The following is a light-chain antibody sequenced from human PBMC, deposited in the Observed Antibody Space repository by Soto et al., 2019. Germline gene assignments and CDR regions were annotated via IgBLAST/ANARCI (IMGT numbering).Light chain of an antibody. CDR1: QRITTY. CDR2: TAA. Sequence: IHMTQSPSSLSASVGDRVTITCRASQRITTYLNWYQQKPGKAPKLLISTAATLQGGVPSRFSGSGSGTDFPLTITTLQPEDFATYFCQQSYSTPYTFGRGPSWRSN. V-gene: IGKV1-39*01. J-gene: IGKJ2*01. CDR3: QQSYSTPYT.